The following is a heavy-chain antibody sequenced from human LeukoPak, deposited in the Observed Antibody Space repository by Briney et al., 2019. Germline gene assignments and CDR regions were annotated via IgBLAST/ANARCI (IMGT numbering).Heavy chain of an antibody. CDR2: ISKGSGYK. J-gene: IGHJ4*02. CDR3: TKDRGTTGPYDY. CDR1: GFIFGDYS. D-gene: IGHD3-10*01. V-gene: IGHV3-21*01. Sequence: GGSLRLSCAASGFIFGDYSMNWVRQAPGKGLEWVSFISKGSGYKYYADSVRGRFTVSRDNARDSLYLQMNSLRAEDTAIYYCTKDRGTTGPYDYWGQGILVTVSS.